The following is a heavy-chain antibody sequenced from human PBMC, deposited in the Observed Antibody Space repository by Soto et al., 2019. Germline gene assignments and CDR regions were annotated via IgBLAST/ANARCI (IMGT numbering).Heavy chain of an antibody. V-gene: IGHV3-64*01. Sequence: GGSLRLSCAASGFTFSSYAMHWVRQAPGKGLEYVSAISSNGGSTYYANSVKGRFTISRDNSKNTLYLQMGSLRAEDMAVYYCAREGLTGTTDAFDIWGQGTMVTVSS. D-gene: IGHD1-20*01. CDR3: AREGLTGTTDAFDI. J-gene: IGHJ3*02. CDR2: ISSNGGST. CDR1: GFTFSSYA.